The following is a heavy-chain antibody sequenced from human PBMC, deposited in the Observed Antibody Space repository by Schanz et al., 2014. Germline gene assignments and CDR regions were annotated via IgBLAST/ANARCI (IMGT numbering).Heavy chain of an antibody. CDR1: GFTFHTYD. CDR3: ARFLARYQYYGVDV. V-gene: IGHV3-30-3*01. D-gene: IGHD3-3*01. J-gene: IGHJ6*02. Sequence: VHLEESGGGVVQPGRSLRLSCAASGFTFHTYDMHWVRQAPGKGLEWVAQISHDGHRDFYADSVKGRFTVSRDNGETSVYLQINSLRVEDTAVYYCARFLARYQYYGVDVWGQGTTVIVSS. CDR2: ISHDGHRD.